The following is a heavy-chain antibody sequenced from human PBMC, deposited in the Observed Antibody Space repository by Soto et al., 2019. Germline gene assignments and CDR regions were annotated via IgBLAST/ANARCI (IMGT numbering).Heavy chain of an antibody. J-gene: IGHJ6*02. V-gene: IGHV2-5*02. D-gene: IGHD2-21*02. CDR3: AHSRCGGDCLQSYSSHYYFGMDV. CDR1: GFSLSTGGVG. CDR2: IYWDDDK. Sequence: QITLKESGPTLVKPTQTLTLTCTFSGFSLSTGGVGVGWIRQPPGKALEWLALIYWDDDKRYSPSLKSRLTITKDTSKTQXXLXLXXMDPVDTPTYYCAHSRCGGDCLQSYSSHYYFGMDVWGQGTTVTVSS.